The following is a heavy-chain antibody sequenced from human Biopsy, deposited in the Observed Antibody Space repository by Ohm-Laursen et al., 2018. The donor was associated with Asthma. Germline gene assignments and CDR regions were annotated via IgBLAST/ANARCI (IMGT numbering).Heavy chain of an antibody. J-gene: IGHJ3*01. CDR1: NGSISSNFYY. CDR3: ARQKLAAAEGPFDL. Sequence: GTLSLTCTVSNGSISSNFYYWGWIRQPPGKGLEGVGSIHKNGIGYYKSSLKSRLTISVDTSKNQFSLKVTSVTAADTAVYYCARQKLAAAEGPFDLWGQGTMVTVSS. CDR2: IHKNGIG. V-gene: IGHV4-39*01. D-gene: IGHD6-13*01.